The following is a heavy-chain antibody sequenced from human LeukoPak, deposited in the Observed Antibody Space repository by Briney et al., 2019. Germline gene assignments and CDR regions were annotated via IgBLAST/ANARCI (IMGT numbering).Heavy chain of an antibody. Sequence: SETLSLTCAVYGGSFSGYYWSWIRQPPGKGLEWIGEINHSGSTNYNPSLKSRVTISVDTSKNQFSLKLSSVTAADTAVYYCVRLRWELLAPYFDHWGQGAFVIVSS. CDR3: VRLRWELLAPYFDH. J-gene: IGHJ4*02. D-gene: IGHD2-15*01. V-gene: IGHV4-34*01. CDR2: INHSGST. CDR1: GGSFSGYY.